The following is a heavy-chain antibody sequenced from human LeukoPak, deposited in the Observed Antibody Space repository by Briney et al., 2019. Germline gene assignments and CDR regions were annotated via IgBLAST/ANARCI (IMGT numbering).Heavy chain of an antibody. Sequence: PSETVSLTCAVSGGSFSGQYWTWLRQFPGKGLVGIGEINHRGNINYNPSLKSRVTISKDKSKNPFSLSLTSVTAADTAMYYCARDLYSSICYDWGQGTLVTVSS. CDR3: ARDLYSSICYD. V-gene: IGHV4-34*01. D-gene: IGHD6-13*01. CDR2: INHRGNI. J-gene: IGHJ4*02. CDR1: GGSFSGQY.